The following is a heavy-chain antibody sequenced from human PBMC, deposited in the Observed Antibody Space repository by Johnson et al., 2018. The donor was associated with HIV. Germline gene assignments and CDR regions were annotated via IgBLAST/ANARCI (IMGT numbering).Heavy chain of an antibody. D-gene: IGHD6-6*01. CDR3: ARARTELAL. J-gene: IGHJ3*01. Sequence: VQLVESGGGLVQPGGSLRLSCAVCGFTFSSYWITWVRQAPGKGLEWVANIKQDGSEKYYVDSVKGRFTISRDNAKNSLYLQMNSLRAEDTAVYYCARARTELALWGQGTMVTVSS. CDR1: GFTFSSYW. V-gene: IGHV3-7*03. CDR2: IKQDGSEK.